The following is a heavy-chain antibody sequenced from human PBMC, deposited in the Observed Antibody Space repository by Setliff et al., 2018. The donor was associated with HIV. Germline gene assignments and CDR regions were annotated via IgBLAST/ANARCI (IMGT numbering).Heavy chain of an antibody. J-gene: IGHJ3*02. D-gene: IGHD5-12*01. Sequence: PSETLSLTCTVSGPSINIHYWSWIRQSPGKAFEWIAYIYSTGSTNYNPSLQSRVTISMVASRNQFSLKVTSVTAADTAVYYCARLVWTGYGSRASDIWGQGTVVTVSS. V-gene: IGHV4-59*11. CDR1: GPSINIHY. CDR2: IYSTGST. CDR3: ARLVWTGYGSRASDI.